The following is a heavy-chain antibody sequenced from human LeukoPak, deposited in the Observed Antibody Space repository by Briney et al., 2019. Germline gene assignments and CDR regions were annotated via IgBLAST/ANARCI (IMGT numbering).Heavy chain of an antibody. CDR3: AKLADTMIVVVIKFDY. CDR2: LSQDSTNI. J-gene: IGHJ4*02. D-gene: IGHD3-22*01. CDR1: GFVLGKHY. Sequence: PGGSLRPSCAASGFVLGKHYMGWLRQAPGKGLEWISYLSQDSTNILYADSVKGRFTISRDNSKNTLYLQMNSLRAEDTAVYYCAKLADTMIVVVIKFDYWGQGTLVTVSS. V-gene: IGHV3-11*01.